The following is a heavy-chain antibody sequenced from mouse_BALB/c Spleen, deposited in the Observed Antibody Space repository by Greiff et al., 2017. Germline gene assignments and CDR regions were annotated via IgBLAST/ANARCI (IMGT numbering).Heavy chain of an antibody. Sequence: EVHLVESGGDLVKPGGSLKLSCAASGFTFSSYGMSWVRQTPDKRLEWVATISSGGSYTYYPDSVKGRFTISRDNAKNTLYLQMSSLKSEDTAMYYCARVGITTAPRDYWGQGTSVTVSS. J-gene: IGHJ4*01. CDR3: ARVGITTAPRDY. CDR1: GFTFSSYG. CDR2: ISSGGSYT. V-gene: IGHV5-6*01. D-gene: IGHD1-2*01.